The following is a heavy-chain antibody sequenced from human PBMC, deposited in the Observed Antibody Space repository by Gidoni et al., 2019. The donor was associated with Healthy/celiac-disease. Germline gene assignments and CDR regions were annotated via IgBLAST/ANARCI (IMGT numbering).Heavy chain of an antibody. Sequence: QVQLPQWGEGRLKHSETLSLTCAVYGGSFSGYYRSWIRQPPGKGLEWMGEVNQSGSTHYNPSLKCPVTITVDTSKDQFSLKLSSVTAADTSVYCCARGGIVLMVYAIRTWTFDYWGQGTLVTVSS. J-gene: IGHJ4*02. CDR2: VNQSGST. V-gene: IGHV4-34*01. CDR3: ARGGIVLMVYAIRTWTFDY. D-gene: IGHD2-8*01. CDR1: GGSFSGYY.